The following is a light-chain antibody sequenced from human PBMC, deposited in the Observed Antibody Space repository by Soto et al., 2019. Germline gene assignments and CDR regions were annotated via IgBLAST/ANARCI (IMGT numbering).Light chain of an antibody. V-gene: IGKV3-15*01. CDR2: GAS. J-gene: IGKJ1*01. CDR3: QQYDNWPWT. CDR1: QSISDT. Sequence: EIVMTQSPATLSVSPGGRATLSCRASQSISDTLAWYQQKPGQAPRLLIHGASTRAPGFPARFSGSGSGTDFTLTISSLQSEEFAVYYCQQYDNWPWTFGQGTKVEIK.